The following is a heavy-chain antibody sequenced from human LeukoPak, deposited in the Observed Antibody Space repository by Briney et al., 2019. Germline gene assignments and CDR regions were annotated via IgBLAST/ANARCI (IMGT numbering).Heavy chain of an antibody. CDR1: GYSFTSYW. CDR3: ARGPGSGYYPSYFDY. D-gene: IGHD3-3*01. V-gene: IGHV5-51*01. Sequence: GESLKISCKGSGYSFTSYWIGWVRQMPGKGLEWMGIIYPGDSDTRYSPSFQGQVTIPADKSISTAYLQWSSLRASDTAMYYCARGPGSGYYPSYFDYWGQGILVTVSS. J-gene: IGHJ4*02. CDR2: IYPGDSDT.